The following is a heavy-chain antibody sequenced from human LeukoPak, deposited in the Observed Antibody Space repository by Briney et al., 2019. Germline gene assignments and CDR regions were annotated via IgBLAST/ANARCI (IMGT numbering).Heavy chain of an antibody. J-gene: IGHJ4*02. CDR2: ISYDGSNK. CDR1: GFTVSSNY. CDR3: ARGKDYFDY. Sequence: GGSLRLSCAASGFTVSSNYMSWVRQAPGKGLEWVAVISYDGSNKYYADSVKGRFTISRDNSKNTLYLQMNSLRAEDTAVYYCARGKDYFDYWGQGTLVTVSS. V-gene: IGHV3-30-3*01.